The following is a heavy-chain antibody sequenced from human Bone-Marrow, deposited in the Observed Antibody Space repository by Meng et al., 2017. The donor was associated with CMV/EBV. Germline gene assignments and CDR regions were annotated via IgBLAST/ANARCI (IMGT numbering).Heavy chain of an antibody. CDR3: ARHGYYDSSGYGGYFDY. CDR2: ITGSGGGT. V-gene: IGHV3-23*01. Sequence: ETLSLTCAASGFTFSSYAMNWVRQAPGKGLQWVSGITGSGGGTYYADSVKGRFTISRDISNNTLYLQMNSLRTEDTAVYYCARHGYYDSSGYGGYFDYWGQGTLVTVSS. J-gene: IGHJ4*02. CDR1: GFTFSSYA. D-gene: IGHD3-22*01.